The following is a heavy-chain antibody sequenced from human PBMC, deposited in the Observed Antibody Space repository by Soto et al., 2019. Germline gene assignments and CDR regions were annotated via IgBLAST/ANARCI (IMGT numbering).Heavy chain of an antibody. Sequence: GGSLRLSCAASGFTFGSYSMNWVRQAPGKGLEWVSSISSSSSYIYYADSVKGRFTISRDNAKNSLYLQMNSLRAEDTAVYYCAREERIAARQGYYYYYGMDVWGQGTTVTVSS. CDR3: AREERIAARQGYYYYYGMDV. CDR2: ISSSSSYI. J-gene: IGHJ6*02. CDR1: GFTFGSYS. D-gene: IGHD6-6*01. V-gene: IGHV3-21*01.